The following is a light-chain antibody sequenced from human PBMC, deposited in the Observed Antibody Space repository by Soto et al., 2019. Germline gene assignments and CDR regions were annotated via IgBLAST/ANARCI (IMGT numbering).Light chain of an antibody. CDR3: QQYSSSRT. V-gene: IGKV3-20*01. CDR1: QGVTTN. J-gene: IGKJ1*01. Sequence: EIIMTQSPGTLSVSPGERATLSCRAAQGVTTNFAWYQQKSGQSPRLLIYDVSNRATGVPARFSGSGSETDFTLTISRLEPEDFAVYYCQQYSSSRTFGQGNKVDIK. CDR2: DVS.